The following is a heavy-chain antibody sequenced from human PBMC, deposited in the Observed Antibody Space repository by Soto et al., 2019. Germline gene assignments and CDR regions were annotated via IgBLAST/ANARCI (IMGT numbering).Heavy chain of an antibody. Sequence: GGSLRLSCAASGFTFSSYGMHWVRQAPGKGLEWVAVISYDGSNKYYADSVKGRFTISRDNSKNTLYLQMNSLRAEDTAVYYCATYSSSYYFDYWGQGTLVTVSS. CDR2: ISYDGSNK. D-gene: IGHD6-13*01. CDR3: ATYSSSYYFDY. CDR1: GFTFSSYG. J-gene: IGHJ4*02. V-gene: IGHV3-30*03.